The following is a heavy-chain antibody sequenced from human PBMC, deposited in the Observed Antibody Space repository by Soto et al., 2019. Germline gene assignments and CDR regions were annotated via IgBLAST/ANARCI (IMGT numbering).Heavy chain of an antibody. V-gene: IGHV4-39*01. CDR3: ARLSGWPY. D-gene: IGHD6-19*01. Sequence: SETLSLTCPVSGDSISGTNYYWGWIRQPPGKGLEWIGSVYYGGNTFYNPSLKSRISISLHTSKNQFSLRLTSVTAADTAVYYCARLSGWPYWGQGSLVTVSS. CDR2: VYYGGNT. J-gene: IGHJ4*02. CDR1: GDSISGTNYY.